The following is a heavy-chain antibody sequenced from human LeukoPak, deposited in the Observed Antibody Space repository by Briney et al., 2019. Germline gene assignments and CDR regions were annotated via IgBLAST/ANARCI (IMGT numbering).Heavy chain of an antibody. CDR1: GFTFSNYW. CDR3: AGYYYDGSAYDY. CDR2: INSDGSTT. D-gene: IGHD3-22*01. J-gene: IGHJ4*02. Sequence: PGGSLRLSCAASGFTFSNYWMHWVRQVPGKGLVWVSRINSDGSTTNYADSVKGRFTTSRDNAKNTLFLQMNSLRAEDTALYYCAGYYYDGSAYDYWGQGTLVTVSS. V-gene: IGHV3-74*01.